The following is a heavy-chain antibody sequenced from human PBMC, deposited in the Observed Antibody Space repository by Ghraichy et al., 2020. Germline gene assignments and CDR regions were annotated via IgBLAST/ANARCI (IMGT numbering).Heavy chain of an antibody. CDR1: GYTFTGYY. CDR2: INPNSGGT. D-gene: IGHD6-6*01. V-gene: IGHV1-2*02. J-gene: IGHJ3*02. CDR3: ARRALIAALGSDAFDI. Sequence: ASVKVSCKASGYTFTGYYMHWVRQAPGQGLEWMGWINPNSGGTNYAQKFQGRVTMTRDTSISTAYMELSRLRSDDTAVYYCARRALIAALGSDAFDIWGQGTMVTVSS.